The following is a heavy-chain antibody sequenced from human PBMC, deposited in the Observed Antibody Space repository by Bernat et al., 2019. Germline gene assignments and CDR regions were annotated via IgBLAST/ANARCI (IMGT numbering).Heavy chain of an antibody. CDR1: GFTFSSYW. CDR3: AKGEGSWYYYYYGMDV. Sequence: VQLVESGGGVVQPGGSLRLSCAASGFTFSSYWMSWVRQAPGKGLEWVANIKQDGSEKYYVDSVKGRFTISRDNAKNSLYLQMNSLRAEDTAVYYCAKGEGSWYYYYYGMDVWGQGTTVTVSS. V-gene: IGHV3-7*01. J-gene: IGHJ6*02. D-gene: IGHD6-13*01. CDR2: IKQDGSEK.